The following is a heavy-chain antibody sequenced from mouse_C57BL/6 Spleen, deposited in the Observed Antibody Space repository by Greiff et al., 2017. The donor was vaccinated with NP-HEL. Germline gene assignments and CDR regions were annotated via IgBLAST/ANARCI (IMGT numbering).Heavy chain of an antibody. V-gene: IGHV1-39*01. D-gene: IGHD2-4*01. CDR1: GYSFTDYN. CDR2: IYPNYGTT. J-gene: IGHJ1*03. Sequence: EVQLQQSGPELVKPGASVKISCKASGYSFTDYNMNWVKQSNGKSLEWIGVIYPNYGTTSYNQKFKGKATLTVDQSSSTAYMQLNSLTSEESAVYYCARYYEYDWRYWYLDVWGTGTTVTVSS. CDR3: ARYYEYDWRYWYLDV.